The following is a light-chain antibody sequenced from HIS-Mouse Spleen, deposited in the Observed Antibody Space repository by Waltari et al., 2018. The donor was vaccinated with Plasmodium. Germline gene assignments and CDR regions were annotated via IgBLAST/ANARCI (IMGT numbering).Light chain of an antibody. CDR3: SSYTSSSTRV. J-gene: IGLJ2*01. Sequence: QSALTQPASVSGSPGQSITISCPGTSRDVGGYNYASWYQQHPGKAPKLMIYEDSNRPSGVSNRFSGSKSGNTASLTISGLQAEDEADYYCSSYTSSSTRVFGGGTKLTVL. CDR2: EDS. CDR1: SRDVGGYNY. V-gene: IGLV2-14*01.